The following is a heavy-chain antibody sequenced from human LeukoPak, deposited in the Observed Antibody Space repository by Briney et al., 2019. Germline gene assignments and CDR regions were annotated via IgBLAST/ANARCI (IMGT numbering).Heavy chain of an antibody. CDR3: ARDGGYDILSGYPQYNWFDP. V-gene: IGHV1-69*04. CDR1: GGTFSSYT. CDR2: IIPILGIA. Sequence: SVKVSCKASGGTFSSYTISWVRQAPGQGLEWMGRIIPILGIANYAQKFQGRVTITAGKSTSTAYMELSSLRSEDTAVYYCARDGGYDILSGYPQYNWFDPWGQGTLVTVSS. D-gene: IGHD3-9*01. J-gene: IGHJ5*02.